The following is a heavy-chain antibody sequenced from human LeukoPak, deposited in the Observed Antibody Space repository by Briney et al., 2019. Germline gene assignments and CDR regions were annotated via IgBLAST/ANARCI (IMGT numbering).Heavy chain of an antibody. Sequence: GGSLRLSCAASTFTFSSYGMHWVRQAPGKGLEWVAFIQYDGNKRYYADSVKGRFTISRDNSKNTLYLQMNSLRPEDTALYYCANTMYSSAWSPFDFWGRGTLVTVSS. CDR3: ANTMYSSAWSPFDF. V-gene: IGHV3-30*02. J-gene: IGHJ4*02. D-gene: IGHD6-19*01. CDR1: TFTFSSYG. CDR2: IQYDGNKR.